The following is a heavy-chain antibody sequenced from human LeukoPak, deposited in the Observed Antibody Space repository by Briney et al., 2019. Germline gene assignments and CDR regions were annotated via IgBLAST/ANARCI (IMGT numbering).Heavy chain of an antibody. CDR2: INPNSGGT. D-gene: IGHD3-10*01. CDR3: ARGVLGFGGPLGWFDP. V-gene: IGHV1-2*02. Sequence: ASVTVSCKASGYTFTGYYMHWVRQAPGQGLEWMGWINPNSGGTNYAPKFQGRVTMTRDTSISTAYMELSRLRSDDTAVYYCARGVLGFGGPLGWFDPWGQGTLVTVSS. CDR1: GYTFTGYY. J-gene: IGHJ5*02.